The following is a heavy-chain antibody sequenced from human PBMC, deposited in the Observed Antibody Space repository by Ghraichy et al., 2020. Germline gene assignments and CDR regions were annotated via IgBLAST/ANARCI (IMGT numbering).Heavy chain of an antibody. J-gene: IGHJ4*02. D-gene: IGHD3-10*01. CDR3: ARDFIRGAPYYFDY. Sequence: GGSLRLSCAASGFIFSTYDMHWVRQAPGKGLEWVAVIAQDGGLQYYADSVKGRLTISRDNSKSTLYLQMDSLRPDDTALYFGARDFIRGAPYYFDYGGQGTLVTVSS. V-gene: IGHV3-30*04. CDR2: IAQDGGLQ. CDR1: GFIFSTYD.